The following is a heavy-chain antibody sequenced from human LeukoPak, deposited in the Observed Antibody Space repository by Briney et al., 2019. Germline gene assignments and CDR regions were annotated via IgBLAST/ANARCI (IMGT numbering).Heavy chain of an antibody. D-gene: IGHD3-10*01. V-gene: IGHV4-34*01. CDR1: GGSFSGYY. Sequence: SETLSLTCAVYGGSFSGYYWSWIRQPPGKGLEWIGEINHSGSTNYNPSLKSRVTISVDTSKNQFSLKLSSVTAADTAVYYCARGRVLLWLGEKSPDNWFDPWGQGTLVTVSS. J-gene: IGHJ5*02. CDR2: INHSGST. CDR3: ARGRVLLWLGEKSPDNWFDP.